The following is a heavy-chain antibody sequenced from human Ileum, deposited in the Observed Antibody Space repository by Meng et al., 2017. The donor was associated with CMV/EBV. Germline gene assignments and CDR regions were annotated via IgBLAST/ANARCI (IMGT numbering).Heavy chain of an antibody. D-gene: IGHD2-2*01. CDR2: ISAYNGNT. J-gene: IGHJ6*02. Sequence: ASVKVSCKASGYTFTSYGISWVRQAPGQGLEWMGWISAYNGNTNYAQKLQGRVTMTTDTSTSTAYMELRSLRSDDTAVYYCASSRTPPKNYYYYGMDVWGQGTTVTVSS. CDR1: GYTFTSYG. CDR3: ASSRTPPKNYYYYGMDV. V-gene: IGHV1-18*01.